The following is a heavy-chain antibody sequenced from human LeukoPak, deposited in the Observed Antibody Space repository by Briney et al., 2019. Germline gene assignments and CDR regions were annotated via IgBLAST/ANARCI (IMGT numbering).Heavy chain of an antibody. J-gene: IGHJ4*02. CDR1: GGSISSYY. CDR2: IYTSGST. Sequence: PSETLSLTCTVSGGSISSYYWSWIRQPAGKGLEWIGRIYTSGSTNYNPSLKSRVTMSVDTSKNQFSLKLSSVTAADTAVYYCARDHSHSGSYLWYFDYWGQGTLVTVSS. CDR3: ARDHSHSGSYLWYFDY. V-gene: IGHV4-4*07. D-gene: IGHD1-26*01.